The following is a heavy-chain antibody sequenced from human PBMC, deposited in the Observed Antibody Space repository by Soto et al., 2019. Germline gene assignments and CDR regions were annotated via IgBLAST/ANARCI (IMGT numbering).Heavy chain of an antibody. J-gene: IGHJ6*03. CDR3: ARGRKGTTVTHYYYYYFMDV. CDR2: INHSGST. CDR1: GGSFSGYY. Sequence: QVQLQQWGAGLLKPSETLSLTCAVYGGSFSGYYWSWIRQPPGKGLEWIGEINHSGSTNYNPSLKSRVTISGDTSKNQFSLKLGSVTAADTAVYYCARGRKGTTVTHYYYYYFMDVWGKGTTVTVSS. V-gene: IGHV4-34*01. D-gene: IGHD4-17*01.